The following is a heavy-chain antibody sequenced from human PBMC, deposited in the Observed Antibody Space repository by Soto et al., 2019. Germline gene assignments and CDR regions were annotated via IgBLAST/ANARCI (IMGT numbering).Heavy chain of an antibody. CDR1: GGSISSSNW. Sequence: QVQLQESGPGLVKPSGTLSLTCAVSGGSISSSNWCSWVRQPPGKGLEWIGEIYHSGSINYNPSYQSRVTISAETSKNRFSLKLSSVTAADTAVYYCARGGHSNSWYWDYWGEGTMVTVSS. CDR2: IYHSGSI. CDR3: ARGGHSNSWYWDY. V-gene: IGHV4-4*02. D-gene: IGHD6-13*01. J-gene: IGHJ4*02.